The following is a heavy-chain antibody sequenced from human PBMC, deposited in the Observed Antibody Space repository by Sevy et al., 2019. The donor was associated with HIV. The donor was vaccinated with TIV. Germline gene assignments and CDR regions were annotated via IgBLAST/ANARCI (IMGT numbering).Heavy chain of an antibody. CDR3: AKNAVAPNTVGSDYYGMDV. Sequence: GGSLRLSCAASGFNFDNYAMHWVRQVPGKGLEWVSGISWNSGSIGYADSVKGRFTISRDNSKNTLYLQMNSLRAEDTAVYYCAKNAVAPNTVGSDYYGMDVWGQGTTVTVSS. CDR1: GFNFDNYA. J-gene: IGHJ6*02. CDR2: ISWNSGSI. D-gene: IGHD6-19*01. V-gene: IGHV3-9*01.